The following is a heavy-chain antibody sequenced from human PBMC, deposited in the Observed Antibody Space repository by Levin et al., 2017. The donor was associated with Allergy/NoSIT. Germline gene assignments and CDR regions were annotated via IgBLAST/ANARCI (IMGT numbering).Heavy chain of an antibody. Sequence: SQTLSLTCSVSGGSISSSYWSWIRQPAGKGLEWIGRIYTSGSTNYNPSLKNRVTMSVDTSKNQFSLKLSSVTAADTAVYYCARALSCSTTSCQTNWFDPWGQGTLVTVSS. CDR1: GGSISSSY. CDR2: IYTSGST. CDR3: ARALSCSTTSCQTNWFDP. V-gene: IGHV4-4*07. D-gene: IGHD2-2*01. J-gene: IGHJ5*02.